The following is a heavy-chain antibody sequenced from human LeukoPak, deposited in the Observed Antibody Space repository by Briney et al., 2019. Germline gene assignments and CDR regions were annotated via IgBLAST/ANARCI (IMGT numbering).Heavy chain of an antibody. D-gene: IGHD3-10*01. CDR3: ARGLSYYGSGSYYKPHNWFDP. V-gene: IGHV1-69*01. CDR1: GGTFSSYA. Sequence: SVKVSCKASGGTFSSYAISWVRQAPGQGLEWMGGIIPIFGTANYAQKFQGRVTITADESTSPAYMELSSLRSEDTAVYYCARGLSYYGSGSYYKPHNWFDPWGQGTLVTVSS. J-gene: IGHJ5*02. CDR2: IIPIFGTA.